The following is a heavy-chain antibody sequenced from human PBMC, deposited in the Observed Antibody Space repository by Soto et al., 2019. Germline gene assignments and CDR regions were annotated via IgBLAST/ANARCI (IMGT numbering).Heavy chain of an antibody. J-gene: IGHJ6*02. Sequence: SGERCVERLCRYWLASFRQINGKGLEWMGIIYPGDSDTRYSPSFQGQVTISADKSISTAYLQWSSLKASDTAMYYCARHYSSSWFFQRNYYYGMDVWGQGTTVTVS. V-gene: IGHV5-51*01. CDR2: IYPGDSDT. CDR1: VERLCRYW. D-gene: IGHD6-13*01. CDR3: ARHYSSSWFFQRNYYYGMDV.